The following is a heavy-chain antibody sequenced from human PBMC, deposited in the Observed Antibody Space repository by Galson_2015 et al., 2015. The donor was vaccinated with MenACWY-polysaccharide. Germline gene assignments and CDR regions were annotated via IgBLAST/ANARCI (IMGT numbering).Heavy chain of an antibody. CDR1: GFSLSTSGMC. CDR2: IDWDDDK. Sequence: PALVKPTQTLTLTCTFSGFSLSTSGMCVSWIRQPPGKALEWLTRIDWDDDKYYSTSLKTRLTISKNTSKNQVVLTMTNMDPVDTATYYCARETYCGGDCYRGYYYGMDVWGQGTTVTVSS. D-gene: IGHD2-21*02. CDR3: ARETYCGGDCYRGYYYGMDV. V-gene: IGHV2-70*11. J-gene: IGHJ6*02.